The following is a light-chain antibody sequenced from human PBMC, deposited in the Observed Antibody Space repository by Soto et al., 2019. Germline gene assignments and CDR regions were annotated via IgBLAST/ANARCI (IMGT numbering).Light chain of an antibody. CDR2: EVS. CDR1: SGDVGGYNR. Sequence: QSALTQPPSVSGSPGQSVTISCTGTSGDVGGYNRVSWYQQPPGTAPKLILYEVSNRPSGVPDRFSASKSGNAASLTISGLQAEDEADYYCSSFTRSVTYVFGTGTKLTVL. J-gene: IGLJ1*01. CDR3: SSFTRSVTYV. V-gene: IGLV2-18*02.